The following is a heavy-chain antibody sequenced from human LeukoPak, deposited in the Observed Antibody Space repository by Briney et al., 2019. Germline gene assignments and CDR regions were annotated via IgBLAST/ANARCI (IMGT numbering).Heavy chain of an antibody. CDR2: INPDSGGT. CDR3: GRDFRDSLDY. V-gene: IGHV1-2*02. J-gene: IGHJ4*02. Sequence: ASVKVSCKASGYTFTSYYMHWVRQAPGQGLEWMGWINPDSGGTNFAQKFQGRVTMTRDTSISTAYMELSRLRSDDTAVYYCGRDFRDSLDYWGQGTLVTVSS. CDR1: GYTFTSYY.